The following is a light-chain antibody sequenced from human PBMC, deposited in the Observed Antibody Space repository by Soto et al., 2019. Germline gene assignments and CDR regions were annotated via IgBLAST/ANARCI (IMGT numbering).Light chain of an antibody. CDR1: SSDVGRYNL. J-gene: IGLJ1*01. CDR2: EGS. CDR3: CSYAGSSTSYV. V-gene: IGLV2-23*01. Sequence: QSALTEPASVSGSPGQSITSSCTGTSSDVGRYNLVSWYQQHPGKAPKLRIYEGSKRPSGVANRVLGSKSGDTASLTISGLQAEDESDYYCCSYAGSSTSYVFRNGTNVTVL.